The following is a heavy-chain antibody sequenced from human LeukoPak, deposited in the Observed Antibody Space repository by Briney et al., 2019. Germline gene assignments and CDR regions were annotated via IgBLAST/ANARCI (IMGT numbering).Heavy chain of an antibody. J-gene: IGHJ4*02. D-gene: IGHD2-21*02. V-gene: IGHV3-23*01. Sequence: PGGSLRLSCAASGLTFSKKAMNWVRQAPGKGLEWVSSIGGGGDRTYYADSVKGRFTISRDNSKNRLFLQMKSLRAEDTAVFYCAKEPRHCGGDCFSLFDYWGQGTLVTVSS. CDR2: IGGGGDRT. CDR1: GLTFSKKA. CDR3: AKEPRHCGGDCFSLFDY.